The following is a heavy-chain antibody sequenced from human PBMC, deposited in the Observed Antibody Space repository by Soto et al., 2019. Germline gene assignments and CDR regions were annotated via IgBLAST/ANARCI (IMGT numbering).Heavy chain of an antibody. CDR3: ARQGAHIVVVPAAYYYYYYMDV. V-gene: IGHV4-34*01. CDR2: INHSGST. D-gene: IGHD2-2*01. J-gene: IGHJ6*03. Sequence: SETLSLTCAVYGGSFSGYYWSWIRQPPGKGLEWVGEINHSGSTNYNPSLKGRVTISVDTSQNQFSLKLSSVTAADTAVYYCARQGAHIVVVPAAYYYYYYMDVWGKGTTVTVSS. CDR1: GGSFSGYY.